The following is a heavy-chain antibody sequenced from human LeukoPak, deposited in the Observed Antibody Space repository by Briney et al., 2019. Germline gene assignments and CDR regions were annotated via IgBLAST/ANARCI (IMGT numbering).Heavy chain of an antibody. J-gene: IGHJ6*02. Sequence: PGGSPRLSCAASGFTFSTYWMTWVRQAPGKGLGWVAKIKPDGSDKYYVDSVKGRFTISRDNANNSLYLQMNSLRADDTAVYYCARGRSTDVWGQGTTVTVSS. CDR1: GFTFSTYW. CDR3: ARGRSTDV. V-gene: IGHV3-7*01. CDR2: IKPDGSDK. D-gene: IGHD5/OR15-5a*01.